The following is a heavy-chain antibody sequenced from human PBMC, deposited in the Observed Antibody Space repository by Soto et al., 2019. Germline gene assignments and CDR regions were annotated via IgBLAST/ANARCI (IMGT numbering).Heavy chain of an antibody. V-gene: IGHV1-2*04. J-gene: IGHJ5*02. D-gene: IGHD5-12*01. CDR3: ARGASGYET. CDR2: INPNSGGT. Sequence: ASVKVSCKASGYTFTSYYMHWVRQAPGQGLEWMGIINPNSGGTYYAQNFQGWVTMTTDTSIGTAYMELSRLKSGDTAVYYCARGASGYETWGQGTLVTVSS. CDR1: GYTFTSYY.